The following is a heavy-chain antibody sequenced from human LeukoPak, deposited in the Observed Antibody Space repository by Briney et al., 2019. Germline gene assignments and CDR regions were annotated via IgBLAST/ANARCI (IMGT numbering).Heavy chain of an antibody. CDR3: AKAPGIYDSSGYYAY. J-gene: IGHJ4*02. CDR2: ISYDGSNK. D-gene: IGHD3-22*01. V-gene: IGHV3-30*18. CDR1: GFTFSSYG. Sequence: GGSLRLSCAASGFTFSSYGMHWVRQAPGKGLEWVAVISYDGSNKYYADSVKGRFTISRDNSKNTLYLQMNSLRAEDTAVYYCAKAPGIYDSSGYYAYWGQGTLVTVSS.